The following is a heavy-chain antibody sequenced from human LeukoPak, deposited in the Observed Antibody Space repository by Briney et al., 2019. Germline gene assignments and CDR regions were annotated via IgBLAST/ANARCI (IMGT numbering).Heavy chain of an antibody. CDR1: GDSFSRDY. V-gene: IGHV4-4*08. CDR2: IYTSGST. J-gene: IGHJ4*02. Sequence: SETLSLTCAVSGDSFSRDYWSWIRQPPGKGLEWIGRIYTSGSTNYNPSLKSRVTISVDTSKNQFSLKLSSVTAADTAVYYCARFSIAAAGAFDYWGQGTLVTVSS. D-gene: IGHD6-13*01. CDR3: ARFSIAAAGAFDY.